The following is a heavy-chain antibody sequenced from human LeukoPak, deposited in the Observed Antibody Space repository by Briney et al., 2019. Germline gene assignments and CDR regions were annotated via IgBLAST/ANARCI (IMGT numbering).Heavy chain of an antibody. CDR1: GYTFTSYG. V-gene: IGHV1-18*01. Sequence: ASVKVSCKASGYTFTSYGISWVRQAPGQRLEWMGWISAYNGNTNYAQKLQGRVTMTTDTPTSTAYMELRSLRSDDTAVYYCARVKGSVGARTNDYWGQGTLVTVSS. J-gene: IGHJ4*02. D-gene: IGHD1-26*01. CDR2: ISAYNGNT. CDR3: ARVKGSVGARTNDY.